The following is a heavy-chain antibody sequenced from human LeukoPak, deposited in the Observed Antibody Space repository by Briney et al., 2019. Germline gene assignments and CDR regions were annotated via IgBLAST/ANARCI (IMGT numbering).Heavy chain of an antibody. Sequence: PGGSLRLSCAASGFTFSSYWMHWVRQAPGKGLVWVSRINSDGSSTSYADSVKGRFTISRDNAKNTLYLQMNSLRAEDTAVYYCARGDLTDFWSGYYSVDVWGKGTTVTVSS. CDR2: INSDGSST. D-gene: IGHD3-3*01. CDR1: GFTFSSYW. V-gene: IGHV3-74*01. J-gene: IGHJ6*04. CDR3: ARGDLTDFWSGYYSVDV.